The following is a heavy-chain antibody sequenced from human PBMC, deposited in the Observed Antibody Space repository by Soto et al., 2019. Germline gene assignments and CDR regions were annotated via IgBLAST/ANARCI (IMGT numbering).Heavy chain of an antibody. V-gene: IGHV4-39*01. CDR1: GGSISSSSYY. D-gene: IGHD2-21*02. CDR3: ARQVPRPYCGGDCYSWFDP. Sequence: SETLSLTCTVSGGSISSSSYYWGWIRQPPGKGLEWIGSIYYSGSTYYNPSLKSRVTISVDTSKNQFSLKLSSVTAADTAVYYCARQVPRPYCGGDCYSWFDPWGQGTLVTVSS. J-gene: IGHJ5*02. CDR2: IYYSGST.